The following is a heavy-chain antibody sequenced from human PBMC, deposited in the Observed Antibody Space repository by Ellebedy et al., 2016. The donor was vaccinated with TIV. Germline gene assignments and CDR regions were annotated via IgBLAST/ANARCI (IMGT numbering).Heavy chain of an antibody. CDR3: ARDLYFGAGDPLDI. CDR1: GSPFSSHS. CDR2: VTDDGNLK. D-gene: IGHD3-10*01. V-gene: IGHV3-30-3*01. Sequence: PGGSLRLSCAASGSPFSSHSMAWVRQAPGMGLEWAASVTDDGNLKFYPDSVKGRFTVSRDNSKNTLYLQMSSLTTEDTAVYYCARDLYFGAGDPLDIWGQGTMVIVSS. J-gene: IGHJ3*02.